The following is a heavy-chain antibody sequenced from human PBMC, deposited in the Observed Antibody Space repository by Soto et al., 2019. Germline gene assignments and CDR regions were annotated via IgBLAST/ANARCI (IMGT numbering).Heavy chain of an antibody. V-gene: IGHV4-59*06. CDR1: GDSMTNNY. Sequence: SETLSLTCTVSGDSMTNNYWGWIRQPPGKGLEWIGYIYYSGSTYYNPSLKSRVTISVDTSKNQSSLKLSSVTAADTAVYYCATPLYYDSSGYVNWGQGTLVTVSS. CDR3: ATPLYYDSSGYVN. CDR2: IYYSGST. D-gene: IGHD3-22*01. J-gene: IGHJ4*02.